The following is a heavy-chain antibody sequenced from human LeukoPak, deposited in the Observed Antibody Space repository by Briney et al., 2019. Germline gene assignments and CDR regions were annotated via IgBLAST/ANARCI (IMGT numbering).Heavy chain of an antibody. CDR1: GYTFTRYG. Sequence: ASVKVSCKASGYTFTRYGISWVRQAPGQGLEWMGWISAYNGNTNYAQKLQGRVTMTTDTSTSTAYMELRSLRSDDTAVYYCARGDSSGYWSLNWFDPWGQGTLVTVSS. J-gene: IGHJ5*02. V-gene: IGHV1-18*01. D-gene: IGHD3-22*01. CDR3: ARGDSSGYWSLNWFDP. CDR2: ISAYNGNT.